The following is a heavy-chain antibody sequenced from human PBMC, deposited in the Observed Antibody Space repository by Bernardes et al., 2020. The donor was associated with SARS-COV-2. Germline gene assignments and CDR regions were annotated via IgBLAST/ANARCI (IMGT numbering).Heavy chain of an antibody. J-gene: IGHJ3*02. CDR1: GFTFATYG. CDR3: VRMGLFGEISLYWAGAFDI. Sequence: GSLRLSCGASGFTFATYGMHWVRQAPGKGLEWVAIIWHDGSNRYYADSVKGRFTISRDNSKNTLYLDMNSPRAEDTALYYCVRMGLFGEISLYWAGAFDIWGQGTMVTVSS. V-gene: IGHV3-33*01. CDR2: IWHDGSNR. D-gene: IGHD3-16*02.